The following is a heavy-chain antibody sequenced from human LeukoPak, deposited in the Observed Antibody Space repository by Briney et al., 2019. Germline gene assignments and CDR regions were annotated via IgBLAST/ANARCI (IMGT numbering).Heavy chain of an antibody. Sequence: PSETLSLTCIVSGYSITSGCYWGWIRQPPGKGLEWIGSIYHSGDTYYNPSLKSRVTISVDTSKNQFSLKLDSVTAADTAVYYCARGLAYCGGDCYLDAFDIWGQGTMVTVSS. CDR2: IYHSGDT. D-gene: IGHD2-21*02. J-gene: IGHJ3*02. CDR1: GYSITSGCY. V-gene: IGHV4-38-2*02. CDR3: ARGLAYCGGDCYLDAFDI.